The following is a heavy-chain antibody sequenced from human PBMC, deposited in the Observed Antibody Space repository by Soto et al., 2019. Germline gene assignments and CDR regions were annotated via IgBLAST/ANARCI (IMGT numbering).Heavy chain of an antibody. J-gene: IGHJ4*02. CDR3: AREVRAIQLWFPTPGYFDY. D-gene: IGHD5-18*01. V-gene: IGHV1-3*01. Sequence: ASVKVSCKASGYTFTSYAMHWVRQAPGQRLEWMGWINAGNGNTKYSQKFQGRVTITRDTSASTAYMELSSLRSEDTTVYYCAREVRAIQLWFPTPGYFDYWGQGTLVTVSS. CDR2: INAGNGNT. CDR1: GYTFTSYA.